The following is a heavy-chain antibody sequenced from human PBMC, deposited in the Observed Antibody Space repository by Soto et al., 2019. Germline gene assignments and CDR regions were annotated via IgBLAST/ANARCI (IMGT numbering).Heavy chain of an antibody. D-gene: IGHD2-15*01. J-gene: IGHJ4*02. CDR2: ISWDSSTI. V-gene: IGHV3-9*01. CDR3: VQGRYPTMATPLDH. CDR1: GFTFDNCG. Sequence: EVQLVESGGGLVQPGRSLRLSCAASGFTFDNCGMHWVRQAPGKGLEWVAGISWDSSTIGYADSVKGRFITSRDDAKNSLYLQMDSLRGEDTALYYCVQGRYPTMATPLDHWGQGTQVIVSS.